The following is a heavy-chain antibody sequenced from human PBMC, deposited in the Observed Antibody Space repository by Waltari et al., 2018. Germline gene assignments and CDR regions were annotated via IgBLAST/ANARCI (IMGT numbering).Heavy chain of an antibody. V-gene: IGHV1-69-2*01. Sequence: EVQLVQSGAEVKKPGATVKISCKVSGYTFTDYYMHWVQQAPGKGLEWMGLVDPEDGETIYAEKFQGRVTITSDTFARTTYMELRSLRSEDMAVDFCARGSRLPFFDWWGQGTLVSVSS. J-gene: IGHJ4*02. CDR2: VDPEDGET. CDR3: ARGSRLPFFDW. D-gene: IGHD4-17*01. CDR1: GYTFTDYY.